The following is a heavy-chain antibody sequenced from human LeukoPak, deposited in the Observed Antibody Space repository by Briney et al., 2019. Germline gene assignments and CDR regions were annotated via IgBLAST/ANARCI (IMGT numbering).Heavy chain of an antibody. J-gene: IGHJ4*02. CDR2: INSDGSST. V-gene: IGHV3-74*01. CDR3: AKGGGTVVDY. Sequence: GGSLRLSCAASGFTLSNYWMHWVRQAPGKGLVWVSRINSDGSSTSYADSVKGRFTISRDNAKNTLYLQMNSLRVEDTAVYYCAKGGGTVVDYWGQGTLVTVSS. CDR1: GFTLSNYW. D-gene: IGHD2-15*01.